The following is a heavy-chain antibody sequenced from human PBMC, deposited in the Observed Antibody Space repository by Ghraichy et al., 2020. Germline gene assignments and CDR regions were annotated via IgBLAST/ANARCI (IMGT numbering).Heavy chain of an antibody. Sequence: SETLSLTCAVYGGSFSGYYWSWIRQPPGKGLEWIGEINHSGSTNYNPSLKSRVTISVDTSKNQFSLKLSSVTAADTAVYYCARGGITMVRGVIPQPFDALDIWGQGTMVTVSS. D-gene: IGHD3-10*01. CDR3: ARGGITMVRGVIPQPFDALDI. CDR1: GGSFSGYY. CDR2: INHSGST. V-gene: IGHV4-34*01. J-gene: IGHJ3*02.